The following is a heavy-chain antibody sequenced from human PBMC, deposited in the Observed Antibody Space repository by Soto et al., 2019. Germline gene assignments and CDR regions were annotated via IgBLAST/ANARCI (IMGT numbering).Heavy chain of an antibody. CDR1: GGTFSSYA. J-gene: IGHJ4*02. Sequence: QVQLVQSGAEVKKPGSSVKVSCKASGGTFSSYAISWVRQAPGQGLEWMGGIIPIFGTANYAQKFQGRVTMTVEKSTSTADMELSSLRCEDTAVYYCARGFSYYYDSSGPTDWGQGTLFTASS. CDR2: IIPIFGTA. CDR3: ARGFSYYYDSSGPTD. D-gene: IGHD3-22*01. V-gene: IGHV1-69*06.